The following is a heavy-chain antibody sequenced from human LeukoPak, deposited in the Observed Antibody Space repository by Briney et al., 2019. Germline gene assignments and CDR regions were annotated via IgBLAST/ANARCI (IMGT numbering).Heavy chain of an antibody. D-gene: IGHD6-19*01. CDR3: ARDHTVAGFGYFQH. CDR1: GGSFSGYY. CDR2: INHSGST. J-gene: IGHJ1*01. Sequence: SETPSLTCAVYGGSFSGYYWSWIRQPPAKGVEWIGEINHSGSTNYNPSLKSRVTISVDTSKNQFSLKLSSVTAADTAVYYCARDHTVAGFGYFQHWGQGTLVTVSS. V-gene: IGHV4-34*01.